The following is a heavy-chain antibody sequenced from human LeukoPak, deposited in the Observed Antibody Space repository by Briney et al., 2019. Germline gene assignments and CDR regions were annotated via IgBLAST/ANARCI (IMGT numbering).Heavy chain of an antibody. V-gene: IGHV4-38-2*02. D-gene: IGHD3-9*01. CDR1: GYSISSGYF. Sequence: ETLSLTCTVSGYSISSGYFWGWMRQPPGKGLEWIGSIYQSETAHYNPSLKSRVTISVDTSKNQFSLKLSSVTAADTAVYYCAREGGYDILTGYWNYYYYYMDVWGKGTTVTVSS. CDR2: IYQSETA. J-gene: IGHJ6*03. CDR3: AREGGYDILTGYWNYYYYYMDV.